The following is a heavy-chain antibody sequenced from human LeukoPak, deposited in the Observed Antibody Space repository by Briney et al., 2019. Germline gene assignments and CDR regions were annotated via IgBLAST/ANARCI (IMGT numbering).Heavy chain of an antibody. V-gene: IGHV4-34*01. Sequence: SETLSLTCAVYSGSFSGYYWSWIRQPPGKGLEWIGEINHSGSTNYNPSLKSRVTISVDTSKNQFSLKLSSVTAADTAVYYCATHGYNYYFDYWGQGTLVTVSS. J-gene: IGHJ4*02. D-gene: IGHD5-24*01. CDR2: INHSGST. CDR3: ATHGYNYYFDY. CDR1: SGSFSGYY.